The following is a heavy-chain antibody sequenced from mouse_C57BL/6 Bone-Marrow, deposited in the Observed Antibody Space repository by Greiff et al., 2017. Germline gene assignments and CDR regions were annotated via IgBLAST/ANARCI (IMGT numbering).Heavy chain of an antibody. CDR2: IHPNSGST. Sequence: QVQLQQSGAELVKPGASVKLSCKASGYTFTSYWMHWVKQRPGQGLEWIGMIHPNSGSTNYNEKFKSKATLTVDKSSSTAYMQLSSLTSEDSAVYYCAREGWLLKYYAMDYWGQGTSVTVSS. V-gene: IGHV1-64*01. D-gene: IGHD2-3*01. J-gene: IGHJ4*01. CDR3: AREGWLLKYYAMDY. CDR1: GYTFTSYW.